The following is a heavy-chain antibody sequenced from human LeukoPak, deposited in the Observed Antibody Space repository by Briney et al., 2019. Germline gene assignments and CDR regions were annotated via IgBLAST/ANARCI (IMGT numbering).Heavy chain of an antibody. CDR2: INHIGNVN. CDR3: ARGGGLDV. J-gene: IGHJ6*02. CDR1: GFTFSSYW. D-gene: IGHD3-16*01. V-gene: IGHV3-7*03. Sequence: GGSLRLSCAASGFTFSSYWMNWARQAPGKGLEWVASINHIGNVNYYVDSVKGRFTISRDNAKNSLYLQMSNLRAEDTAVYFCARGGGLDVWGQGATVTVSS.